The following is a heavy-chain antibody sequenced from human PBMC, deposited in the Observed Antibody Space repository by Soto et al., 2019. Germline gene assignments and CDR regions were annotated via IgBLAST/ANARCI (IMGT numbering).Heavy chain of an antibody. CDR2: IYYSGST. J-gene: IGHJ6*02. CDR1: GGSISSSSYY. D-gene: IGHD3-9*01. CDR3: ASLPLYDILTGYPLHYYYYGMDV. V-gene: IGHV4-39*01. Sequence: SETLSLTCTVSGGSISSSSYYWGWIRQPPGKGLEWIGSIYYSGSTYYNPSLKSRVTISVDTSKNQFSLKLSSVTAADTAVYYCASLPLYDILTGYPLHYYYYGMDVWGQGTTVT.